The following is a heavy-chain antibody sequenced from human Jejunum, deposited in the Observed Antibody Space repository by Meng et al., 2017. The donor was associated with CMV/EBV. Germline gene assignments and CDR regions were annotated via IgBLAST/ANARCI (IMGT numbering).Heavy chain of an antibody. CDR3: ARDPRGDGGVTFDY. CDR1: GLKFNNYW. Sequence: GLKFNNYWMNWGRQAPGKGLEWVANINEDGSETYYLDSVKGRFTISRDNAKNSLFLQMNSLRADDTAVYYCARDPRGDGGVTFDYWGQGILVTVSS. D-gene: IGHD5-24*01. CDR2: INEDGSET. J-gene: IGHJ4*02. V-gene: IGHV3-7*01.